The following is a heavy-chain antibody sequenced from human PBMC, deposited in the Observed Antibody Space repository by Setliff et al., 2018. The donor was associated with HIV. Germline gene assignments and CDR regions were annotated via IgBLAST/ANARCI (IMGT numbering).Heavy chain of an antibody. J-gene: IGHJ4*02. CDR2: IHYSGRT. D-gene: IGHD3-9*01. CDR3: ARDQPQDYDSLTGYYTGRYFDY. CDR1: GDSINGHW. Sequence: PSETLSLTCSVSGDSINGHWWSWIRQPPGKGLEWTGNIHYSGRTNYNPSLKSRITISVDTSKNQVSLKLTSVTAADTAVYYCARDQPQDYDSLTGYYTGRYFDYWGRGTLVTVSS. V-gene: IGHV4-59*11.